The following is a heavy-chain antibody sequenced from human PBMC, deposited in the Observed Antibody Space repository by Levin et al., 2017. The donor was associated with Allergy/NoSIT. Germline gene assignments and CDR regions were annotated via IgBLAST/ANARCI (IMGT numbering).Heavy chain of an antibody. CDR2: ISFDGTGK. J-gene: IGHJ1*01. Sequence: SGGSLRLSCAGSGFTFSHFGLHWVRQAPGKGLEWLSLISFDGTGKYYANSVRGRFTVSSDNYKDTLYFHMDSLRPEDTAVYYCARHLGLFTCFSEAEYFHHWGQGTLVTVSS. CDR1: GFTFSHFG. CDR3: ARHLGLFTCFSEAEYFHH. D-gene: IGHD3-16*01. V-gene: IGHV3-30*03.